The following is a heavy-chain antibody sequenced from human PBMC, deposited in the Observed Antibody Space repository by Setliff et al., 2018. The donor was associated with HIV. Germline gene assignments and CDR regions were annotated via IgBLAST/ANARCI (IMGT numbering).Heavy chain of an antibody. CDR2: VYHSGTT. Sequence: PSETLSLTCAVSGYSISNGYYWGWIRQSPGKGLEWIGVVYHSGTTYYNPSLKSRVAILVDMSKTQFSLRLSSVIAADTAVYYCARGGVGPATYASAFDVWGLGTQVT. J-gene: IGHJ3*01. CDR1: GYSISNGYY. D-gene: IGHD3-16*01. CDR3: ARGGVGPATYASAFDV. V-gene: IGHV4-38-2*01.